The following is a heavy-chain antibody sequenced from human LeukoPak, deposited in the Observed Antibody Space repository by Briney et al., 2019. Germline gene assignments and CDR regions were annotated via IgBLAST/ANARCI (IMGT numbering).Heavy chain of an antibody. CDR3: AKDQRNYYYGMDV. D-gene: IGHD1-1*01. J-gene: IGHJ6*02. V-gene: IGHV3-23*01. Sequence: GGSLRLSCAASGFTFSSYAMSWVRQAPGKGLEWVSAISGSGGSTYYADSVEGRFTISRDNSKNTLYLQMNSLRAEDTAVYYCAKDQRNYYYGMDVWGQGTTVTVSS. CDR1: GFTFSSYA. CDR2: ISGSGGST.